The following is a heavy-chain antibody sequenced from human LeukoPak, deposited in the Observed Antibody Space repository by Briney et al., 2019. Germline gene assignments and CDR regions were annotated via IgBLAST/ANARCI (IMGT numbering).Heavy chain of an antibody. CDR3: AAQPCINGICYLDY. Sequence: PGGSLRLSCAASGFTFSSYWMHWVRQAPGKGLEWVTVISYHARDQFYADSVKGRFTVSRDNSRNTLYLQMNSLRAEDSAVYYCAAQPCINGICYLDYWGQGTLVTVSS. CDR1: GFTFSSYW. J-gene: IGHJ4*02. CDR2: ISYHARDQ. V-gene: IGHV3-30*03. D-gene: IGHD2-8*01.